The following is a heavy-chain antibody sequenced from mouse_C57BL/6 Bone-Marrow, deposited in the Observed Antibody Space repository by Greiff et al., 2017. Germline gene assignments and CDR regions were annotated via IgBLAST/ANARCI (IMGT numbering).Heavy chain of an antibody. V-gene: IGHV1-4*01. CDR3: ARGPGYYTDLFAY. CDR1: GYTFTSYT. CDR2: INPSSGYT. D-gene: IGHD2-3*01. J-gene: IGHJ3*01. Sequence: LVESGAELARPGASVKMSCKASGYTFTSYTMHWVKQRPGQGLEWIGYINPSSGYTKYNQKFKDKATLTADKSSSTAYMQLSSLTSEDSAVYYCARGPGYYTDLFAYWGQGTLVTVSA.